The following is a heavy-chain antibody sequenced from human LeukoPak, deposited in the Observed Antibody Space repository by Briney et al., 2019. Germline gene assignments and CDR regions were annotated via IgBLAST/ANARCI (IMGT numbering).Heavy chain of an antibody. J-gene: IGHJ3*02. D-gene: IGHD6-6*01. CDR1: GGSISSYY. V-gene: IGHV4-59*01. Sequence: PSETLSLTCSVSGGSISSYYWFWIRQPPRKGLQWIGYIYYRGNTNYNPSLKSRVTISVDTSKDQFSLKLTSVTAADTAVYYCARGLHSRSSGRRFDVFEIWGQGTMVTVSS. CDR3: ARGLHSRSSGRRFDVFEI. CDR2: IYYRGNT.